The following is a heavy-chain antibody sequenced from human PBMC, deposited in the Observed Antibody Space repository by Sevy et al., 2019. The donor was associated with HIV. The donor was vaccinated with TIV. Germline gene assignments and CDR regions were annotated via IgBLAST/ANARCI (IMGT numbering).Heavy chain of an antibody. V-gene: IGHV3-30*18. CDR3: ANAYRGSYSPSYLCALEV. CDR2: ISHDGINE. D-gene: IGHD3-10*01. J-gene: IGHJ6*02. CDR1: GFSFSYYG. Sequence: GGSLRLSCIGSGFSFSYYGIHWVRQSPGKGLDWVALISHDGINEYYADSVKGRFTISRDNSKNTVYLEMNSLRNEDTAIYFCANAYRGSYSPSYLCALEVGGQGTTVTVSS.